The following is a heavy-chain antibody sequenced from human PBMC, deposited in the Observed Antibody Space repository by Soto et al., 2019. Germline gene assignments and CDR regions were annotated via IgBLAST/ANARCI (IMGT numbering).Heavy chain of an antibody. V-gene: IGHV3-53*01. J-gene: IGHJ6*02. D-gene: IGHD5-18*01. CDR3: ARQNTAMVPYYYGMDV. Sequence: ESGGGLIQPGGSLRLSCAASGFTVSSNYMSWVRQAPGKGLEWVSVIYSGGSTYYADSVKGRFTISRDNSKNTLYLQMNSLRAEDTAVYYCARQNTAMVPYYYGMDVWGQGTTVTVSS. CDR1: GFTVSSNY. CDR2: IYSGGST.